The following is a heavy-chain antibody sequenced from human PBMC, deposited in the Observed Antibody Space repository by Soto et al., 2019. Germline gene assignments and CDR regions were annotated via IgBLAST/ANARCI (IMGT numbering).Heavy chain of an antibody. J-gene: IGHJ3*02. V-gene: IGHV4-34*01. CDR3: ARGNPMDIVVVPAAILAFDI. Sequence: QVQLQQWGAGLLKPSETLSLTCAVYGGSFSDYYWSWIRQPPGKGLEWIGEINHSGSTNYNPSLKSRVTISVDTSKNQFSLKLSSVTAADTAVYYCARGNPMDIVVVPAAILAFDIWGQGTMVTVSS. CDR1: GGSFSDYY. CDR2: INHSGST. D-gene: IGHD2-2*02.